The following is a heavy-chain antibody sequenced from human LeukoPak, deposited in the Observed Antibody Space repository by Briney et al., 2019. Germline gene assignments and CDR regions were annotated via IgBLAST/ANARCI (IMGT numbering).Heavy chain of an antibody. CDR1: GGSISSGGYH. CDR2: IYYSGST. Sequence: SETLSLTCTVSGGSISSGGYHWSWIRQHPGKGLEWIGYIYYSGSTYYNPSLKSRVTISVDTSKNQFSLKLSSVTAADTAVYYCARALSGDSSFGFDYWGQGTLVTVSS. V-gene: IGHV4-31*03. CDR3: ARALSGDSSFGFDY. D-gene: IGHD3-22*01. J-gene: IGHJ4*02.